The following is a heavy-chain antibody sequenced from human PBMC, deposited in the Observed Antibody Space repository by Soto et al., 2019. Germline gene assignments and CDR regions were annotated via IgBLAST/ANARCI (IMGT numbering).Heavy chain of an antibody. V-gene: IGHV4-59*01. CDR3: ARGNGPPPDSAYSGRYPFDY. J-gene: IGHJ4*02. D-gene: IGHD1-26*01. CDR1: GGSISSYY. CDR2: IYYSGST. Sequence: PSETLSLTCTVAGGSISSYYWSWIRQPPGKGLEWSGYIYYSGSTNYNPSLKSRVTISVDTSKNQFSLKLSSVTAADTAVYYCARGNGPPPDSAYSGRYPFDYWGQGTLVTVSS.